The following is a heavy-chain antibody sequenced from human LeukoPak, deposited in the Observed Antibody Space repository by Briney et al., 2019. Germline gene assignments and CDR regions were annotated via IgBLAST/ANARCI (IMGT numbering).Heavy chain of an antibody. CDR1: GGSISSSSYY. CDR2: IYYSGST. CDR3: ARTGRMIVVANFDY. D-gene: IGHD3-22*01. V-gene: IGHV4-39*01. Sequence: PSETLSLTCTVSGGSISSSSYYWGWIRQPPGKGLEWIGSIYYSGSTYYNPSLKSRVTISVDASKNQFSLKLSSVTAADTAVYYCARTGRMIVVANFDYWGQGTLVTVSS. J-gene: IGHJ4*02.